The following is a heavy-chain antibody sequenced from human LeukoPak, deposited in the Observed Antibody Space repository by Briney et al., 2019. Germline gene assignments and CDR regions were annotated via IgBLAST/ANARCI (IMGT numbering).Heavy chain of an antibody. D-gene: IGHD1-26*01. CDR1: GFTFSDYY. V-gene: IGHV3-11*01. J-gene: IGHJ4*02. Sequence: PGGSLRLSCAASGFTFSDYYVTWLRQVPGKGLEWVSYISSSGSTIYYADSVKGRFTISRDNTKNSLYLQMNSLRAEDTAVYYCARAEYSGSYPLWYWGQGTLVTVSS. CDR2: ISSSGSTI. CDR3: ARAEYSGSYPLWY.